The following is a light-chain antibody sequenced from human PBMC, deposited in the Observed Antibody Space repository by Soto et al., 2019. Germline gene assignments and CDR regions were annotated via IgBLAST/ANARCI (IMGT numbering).Light chain of an antibody. CDR1: SGDVGGYDY. CDR3: SSHTSGSTRV. Sequence: QSALTQPASVSGSPGQSIAISCTGTSGDVGGYDYVSWYQQLPDKAPKLMIYEVTKRPSWVSNRFSGSKSGNTASLTISGLPPEDEADYYCSSHTSGSTRVFGSGTKLTVL. V-gene: IGLV2-14*01. J-gene: IGLJ1*01. CDR2: EVT.